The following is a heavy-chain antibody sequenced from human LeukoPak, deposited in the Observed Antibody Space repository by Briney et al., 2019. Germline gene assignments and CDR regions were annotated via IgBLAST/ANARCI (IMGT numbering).Heavy chain of an antibody. D-gene: IGHD1-1*01. CDR3: ARRAYSAAYWKHFDY. Sequence: SETLSLTCTVSGGSISSSSDYWGWIRQAPGTGLEWIGSIYYHENTYYNSSLKSRVTIPVDTSKNQFSLKLNSVTAADTAVYFCARRAYSAAYWKHFDYWGQGTLVTVSS. CDR2: IYYHENT. J-gene: IGHJ4*02. CDR1: GGSISSSSDY. V-gene: IGHV4-39*01.